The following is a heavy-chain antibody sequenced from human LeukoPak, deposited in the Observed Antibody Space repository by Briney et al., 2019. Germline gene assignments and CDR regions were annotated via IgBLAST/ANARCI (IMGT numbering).Heavy chain of an antibody. CDR3: AGSAVDTAGGGAFDI. J-gene: IGHJ3*02. D-gene: IGHD5-18*01. V-gene: IGHV3-30*19. CDR2: ISYDGSNK. Sequence: GGSLRLSCAASGFTFSSYGMHWVRQAPGKGLEWVAVISYDGSNKYYADSVKGRFTISRDNSKNTLYLQMNSLRAEDTAVYYCAGSAVDTAGGGAFDIWGQGTMVTVSS. CDR1: GFTFSSYG.